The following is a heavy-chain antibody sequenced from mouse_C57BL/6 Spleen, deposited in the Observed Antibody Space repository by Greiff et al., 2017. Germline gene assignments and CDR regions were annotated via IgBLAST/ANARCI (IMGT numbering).Heavy chain of an antibody. Sequence: QVQLQQSGAELVRPGTSVKVSCKASGYAFTNYLIEWVKQRPGQGLEWIGVINPGSGGTKYNEKFKGKATLTADKSSSTAYMQLSSLTSEVSAVYFCARVYYGSGDYWGQGTPLTVSS. J-gene: IGHJ2*01. D-gene: IGHD1-1*01. V-gene: IGHV1-54*01. CDR1: GYAFTNYL. CDR3: ARVYYGSGDY. CDR2: INPGSGGT.